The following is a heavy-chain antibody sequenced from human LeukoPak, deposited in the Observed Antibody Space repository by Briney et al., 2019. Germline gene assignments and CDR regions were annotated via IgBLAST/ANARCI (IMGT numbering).Heavy chain of an antibody. Sequence: PGGSLRLSCAASGFTFSSYSMNWVRQAPGKGLEWVSSISSSSSYIYYADSVKGRFTISRDNAKNSLYLQMNSLRAEDTAVYYCARDCPAYGGNLVDYWGQGTLVTVSS. CDR2: ISSSSSYI. D-gene: IGHD4-23*01. CDR1: GFTFSSYS. V-gene: IGHV3-21*01. J-gene: IGHJ4*02. CDR3: ARDCPAYGGNLVDY.